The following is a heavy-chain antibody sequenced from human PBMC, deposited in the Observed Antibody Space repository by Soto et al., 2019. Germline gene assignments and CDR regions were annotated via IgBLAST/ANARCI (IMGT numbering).Heavy chain of an antibody. CDR3: ARVKGSESDAFDI. CDR2: INVANGNT. J-gene: IGHJ3*02. Sequence: ASVKVSCKASGYTFIRSAMHWVRQAPGQRLEWMGWINVANGNTKYSQKFQGRVTITRDTSTSTAYMELRSLRSDDTAVYYCARVKGSESDAFDIWGQGTMVTVSS. CDR1: GYTFIRSA. V-gene: IGHV1-3*01.